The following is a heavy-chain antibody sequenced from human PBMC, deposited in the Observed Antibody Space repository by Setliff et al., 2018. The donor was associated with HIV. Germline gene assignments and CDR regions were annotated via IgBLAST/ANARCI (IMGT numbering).Heavy chain of an antibody. D-gene: IGHD3-22*01. Sequence: TSETLSLTCTVSGGSISSSSYYWGWIRQPPGKGLEWIGSIYYSGSTYYNPSLKTRVTISVDTSKNQFSLKLSSVTAADTAVYYCGGNGYYSIDYWGQGTLVTVSS. CDR1: GGSISSSSYY. V-gene: IGHV4-39*07. CDR2: IYYSGST. CDR3: GGNGYYSIDY. J-gene: IGHJ4*02.